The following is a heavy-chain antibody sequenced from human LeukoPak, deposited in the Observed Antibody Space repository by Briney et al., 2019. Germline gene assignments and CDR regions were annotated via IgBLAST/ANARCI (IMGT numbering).Heavy chain of an antibody. D-gene: IGHD2-21*02. V-gene: IGHV3-30*18. CDR2: ISYDGSNK. Sequence: PGGSLRLSCAASGFTFSSYGMHWVRQAPGKGLEWVAVISYDGSNKYYADSVKGRFTISRDNSKNTLYLQMNSLRAEDTAVYYCAKDRYSNCGGDCYSLFQHWGQGTLVTVSS. J-gene: IGHJ1*01. CDR3: AKDRYSNCGGDCYSLFQH. CDR1: GFTFSSYG.